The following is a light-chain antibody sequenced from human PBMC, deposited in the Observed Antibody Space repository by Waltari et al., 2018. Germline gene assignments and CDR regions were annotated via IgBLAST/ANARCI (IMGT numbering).Light chain of an antibody. CDR3: NSFTTSFTFV. CDR2: DVN. V-gene: IGLV2-14*03. J-gene: IGLJ1*01. CDR1: STAVGAYDY. Sequence: QSALAQPASVSGSPGQSITISCTGTSTAVGAYDYLPWYQQHPGKAPRLIIYDVNHRPSGLPDRFSGSKSGNTASLSISGLQAEDEADYYCNSFTTSFTFVFGTGTKVTVL.